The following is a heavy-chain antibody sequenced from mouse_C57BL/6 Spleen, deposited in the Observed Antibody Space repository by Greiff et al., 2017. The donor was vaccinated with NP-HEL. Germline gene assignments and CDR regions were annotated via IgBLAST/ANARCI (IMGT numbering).Heavy chain of an antibody. CDR1: GYTFTSYW. Sequence: QVQLQQSGAELAKPGASVKLSCKASGYTFTSYWMHWVKQRPGQGLEWIGYINPSSGYTKYNQKFKDKATFTADKSSSTAYMQLSSLTYEDSAVYYCARDFDYWGQGTTLTVSS. CDR3: ARDFDY. V-gene: IGHV1-7*01. CDR2: INPSSGYT. J-gene: IGHJ2*01.